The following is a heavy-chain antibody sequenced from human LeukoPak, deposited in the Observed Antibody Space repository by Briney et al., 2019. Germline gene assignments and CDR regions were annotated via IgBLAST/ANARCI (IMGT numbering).Heavy chain of an antibody. CDR3: ARDYSSSSRYFDY. CDR1: GLTFSSYA. D-gene: IGHD6-6*01. Sequence: GGSLRLSCAASGLTFSSYAMHWVRQAPGKGLEWEAVISYDGSNKYYTDSVKGRFTISRDNSKNTLYLQMNSLRAEDTAVYYCARDYSSSSRYFDYWGQGALVTVSS. J-gene: IGHJ4*02. V-gene: IGHV3-30*04. CDR2: ISYDGSNK.